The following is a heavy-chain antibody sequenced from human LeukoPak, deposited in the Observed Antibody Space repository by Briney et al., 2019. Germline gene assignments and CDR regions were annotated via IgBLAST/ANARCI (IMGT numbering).Heavy chain of an antibody. CDR1: GYTFTGYY. Sequence: ASVKVSCKASGYTFTGYYMHWVRQAPGQGLEWMGWINPNSGGTNYAQKFQGRVTMTRDTSISTAYMELSRLRSDDTAVYYCARGYCSSTSCYKVGATTGDYWGQGTLVTVSS. V-gene: IGHV1-2*02. CDR3: ARGYCSSTSCYKVGATTGDY. J-gene: IGHJ4*02. CDR2: INPNSGGT. D-gene: IGHD2-2*02.